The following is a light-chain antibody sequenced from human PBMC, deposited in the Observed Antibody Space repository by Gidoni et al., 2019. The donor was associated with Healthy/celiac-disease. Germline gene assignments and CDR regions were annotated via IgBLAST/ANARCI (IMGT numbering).Light chain of an antibody. CDR2: RAS. Sequence: EIVLTQSPGTLSLSPGERATLSCRASQSVSSSYLAWYQQKPGQAPRLLIYRASSRATGIPDRFSGSGSGTHFTLTISRLEPEDFAVYYCQQYGSSPGYTFGQGTKLEIK. J-gene: IGKJ2*01. CDR1: QSVSSSY. V-gene: IGKV3-20*01. CDR3: QQYGSSPGYT.